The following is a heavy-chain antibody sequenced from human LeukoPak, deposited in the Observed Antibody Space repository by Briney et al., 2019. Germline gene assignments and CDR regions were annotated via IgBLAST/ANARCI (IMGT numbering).Heavy chain of an antibody. CDR2: IYYSGST. D-gene: IGHD3-22*01. CDR3: ARVAPYYDSSGYTDY. J-gene: IGHJ3*01. Sequence: SETLSLTCTVSGGSISSSSYYWGWIRQPPGKGLEWIGSIYYSGSTYYNPSLKSRVTISVDTSKNQFSLKLSSVTAADTAVYYCARVAPYYDSSGYTDYWGQGTMVTVSS. CDR1: GGSISSSSYY. V-gene: IGHV4-39*07.